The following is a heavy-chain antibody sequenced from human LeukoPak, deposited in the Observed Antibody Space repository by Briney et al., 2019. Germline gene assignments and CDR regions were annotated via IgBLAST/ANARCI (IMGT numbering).Heavy chain of an antibody. CDR1: GYSISSGYY. CDR2: MSHNRGT. Sequence: SETLSLTCAVSGYSISSGYYWGWIRQPPGKGFEWIGSMSHNRGTYYNPSLESRVTISMDTSKNQFSLRLSSVTAADTAVYYCASYYASGVSAYNYYGMDVWGKGTTVTVSS. J-gene: IGHJ6*04. D-gene: IGHD3-10*01. CDR3: ASYYASGVSAYNYYGMDV. V-gene: IGHV4-38-2*01.